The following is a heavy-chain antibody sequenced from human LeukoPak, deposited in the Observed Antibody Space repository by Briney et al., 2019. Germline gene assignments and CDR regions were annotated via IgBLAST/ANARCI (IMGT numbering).Heavy chain of an antibody. CDR1: GFTFSTYA. D-gene: IGHD7-27*01. CDR2: LSGSASST. J-gene: IGHJ6*02. Sequence: GGSLRLSCAASGFTFSTYAMNWVRQAPGKGLEWVSSLSGSASSTYYADSVKGRFTISRDNSKNTLSLQMNSLRADDTAVYYCARDGEPRYWGSGYYYGMDVWGQGTTVTVSS. V-gene: IGHV3-23*01. CDR3: ARDGEPRYWGSGYYYGMDV.